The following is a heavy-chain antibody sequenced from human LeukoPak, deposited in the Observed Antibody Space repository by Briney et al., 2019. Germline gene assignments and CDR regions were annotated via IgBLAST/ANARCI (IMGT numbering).Heavy chain of an antibody. J-gene: IGHJ5*02. CDR2: IYTSGST. V-gene: IGHV4-61*02. CDR3: ARGIAAGGWFDP. CDR1: GGSVSSGDYY. D-gene: IGHD6-13*01. Sequence: TLSLTCTVSGGSVSSGDYYWTWIRQPAGKGLEWIGRIYTSGSTSYSPSLKSRVTISLDTSKNQSSLKLSSVTAADTAVYYCARGIAAGGWFDPWGQGTLVTVSS.